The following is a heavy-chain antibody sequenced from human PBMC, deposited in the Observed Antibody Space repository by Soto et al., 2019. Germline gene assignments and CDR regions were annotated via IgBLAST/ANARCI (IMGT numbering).Heavy chain of an antibody. CDR3: ASSYSSGWYGGMDV. CDR1: GFTFSSYW. CDR2: INRDGSST. D-gene: IGHD6-19*01. Sequence: EVQLVESGGGLVQPGGSLRLSCAASGFTFSSYWMHWVRQAPGKGLVWVSRINRDGSSTTYADSVKGRFTISRDNAKNTLYLQMNSLRAEDTAVYYCASSYSSGWYGGMDVWGQGTTVTVSS. J-gene: IGHJ6*02. V-gene: IGHV3-74*01.